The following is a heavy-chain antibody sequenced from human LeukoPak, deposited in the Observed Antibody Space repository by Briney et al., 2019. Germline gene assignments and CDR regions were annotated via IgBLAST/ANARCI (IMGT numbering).Heavy chain of an antibody. CDR2: ICSSSSTI. D-gene: IGHD6-13*01. CDR1: GFTFSSYS. J-gene: IGHJ4*02. Sequence: GGSLRLSCAASGFTFSSYSMNWVRQAPGKGLEWVSYICSSSSTIYYADSVKGRFTISRDNAKNSLYLQMNSLRDEDTAVYYCARDRIAAAGKHFDYWGQGTLVTVSS. CDR3: ARDRIAAAGKHFDY. V-gene: IGHV3-48*02.